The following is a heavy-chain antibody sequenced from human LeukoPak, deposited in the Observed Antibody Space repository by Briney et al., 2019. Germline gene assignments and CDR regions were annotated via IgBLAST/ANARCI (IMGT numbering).Heavy chain of an antibody. Sequence: GGSLRLSCAVSGFTFSSYAMSWVRQAPGKGLEWVSISYSDSNTNYADSVKGRFTISRDTSQNTLSLQMNSLRAEDTAVYYCVRKNRDFNAAFDIWGQGTVVTVSS. CDR3: VRKNRDFNAAFDI. J-gene: IGHJ3*02. CDR2: SYSDSNT. D-gene: IGHD1-14*01. CDR1: GFTFSSYA. V-gene: IGHV3-23*01.